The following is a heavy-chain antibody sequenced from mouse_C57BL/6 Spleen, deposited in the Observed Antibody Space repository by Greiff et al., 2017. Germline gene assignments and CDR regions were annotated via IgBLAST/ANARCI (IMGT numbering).Heavy chain of an antibody. V-gene: IGHV5-9-1*02. J-gene: IGHJ4*01. CDR3: TREGGQLRLYYAMDY. Sequence: EVKLVESGEGLVKPGGSLKLSCAASGFTFSSYAMSWVRQTPEKRLEWVAYISSGGDYIYYADTVKGRFTISRDNARNTLYLQMSSLKSEDTAMYYCTREGGQLRLYYAMDYWGQGTSVTVSS. D-gene: IGHD3-2*02. CDR2: ISSGGDYI. CDR1: GFTFSSYA.